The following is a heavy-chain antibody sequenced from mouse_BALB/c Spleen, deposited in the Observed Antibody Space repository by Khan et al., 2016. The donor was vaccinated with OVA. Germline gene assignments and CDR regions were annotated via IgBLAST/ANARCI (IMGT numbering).Heavy chain of an antibody. D-gene: IGHD2-10*01. Sequence: QIQLVQSGPELKKSGETVKIPCKASGYSFRNFGMNWVKEAPGKGLAWMGWINTYTGEPTYADDFKGRFAFSLQTSASTAYSQISNLTNEDAATYCCARPPYFSYTVAYWGQGTSVTVSS. J-gene: IGHJ4*01. CDR3: ARPPYFSYTVAY. CDR1: GYSFRNFG. CDR2: INTYTGEP. V-gene: IGHV9-3-1*01.